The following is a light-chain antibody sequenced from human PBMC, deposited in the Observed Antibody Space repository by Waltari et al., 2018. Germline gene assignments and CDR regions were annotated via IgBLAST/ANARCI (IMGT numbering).Light chain of an antibody. V-gene: IGLV1-47*01. J-gene: IGLJ3*02. Sequence: QSVLTQPPSASGTPGQRVTIPCSGRSFNIGSNSVHWYQQLPGTAPKLLMSGNNPLPSGVPDRFSGSKSGTSASLAISGLRSEDEAIYYCATWDDSLGGLWVFGGGTKVTVL. CDR3: ATWDDSLGGLWV. CDR1: SFNIGSNS. CDR2: GNN.